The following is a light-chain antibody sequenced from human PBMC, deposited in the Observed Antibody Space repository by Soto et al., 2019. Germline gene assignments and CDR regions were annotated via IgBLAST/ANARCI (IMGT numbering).Light chain of an antibody. V-gene: IGKV3-15*01. CDR3: QQYNNWPYT. Sequence: EIVMRQSPDTLSVSPGERATLSCRASQSVSTTLAWYQQKPGQAPRLLIYGASTRATGIPARFIGSGSGTEFTLTISSLQSEDFAVYHCQQYNNWPYTFGQGTQLEIK. CDR2: GAS. CDR1: QSVSTT. J-gene: IGKJ2*01.